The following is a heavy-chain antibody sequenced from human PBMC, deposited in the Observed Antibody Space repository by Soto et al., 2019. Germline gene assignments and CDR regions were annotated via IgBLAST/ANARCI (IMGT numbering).Heavy chain of an antibody. CDR2: IDWDDDK. CDR3: ARYYDILTGYGPLAFDY. D-gene: IGHD3-9*01. Sequence: QSGPTLVNPTQTLTLTCTFSGFSLSTRGMCVSWIRQPPGKALEWLARIDWDDDKYYSTSLKTRLTISKDTSKNQVVLTMTNMDPVDTATYYCARYYDILTGYGPLAFDYWGQGTLVTVSS. V-gene: IGHV2-70*11. J-gene: IGHJ4*02. CDR1: GFSLSTRGMC.